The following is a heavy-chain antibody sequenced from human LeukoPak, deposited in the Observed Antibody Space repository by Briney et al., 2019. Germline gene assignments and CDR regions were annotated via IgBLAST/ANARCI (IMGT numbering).Heavy chain of an antibody. J-gene: IGHJ4*02. CDR3: ARNRVVITGGSDY. Sequence: GGSLRLSCAASGFTFSSYWMSWVRQAPGKGREGGANIKQEGREKCYVDAVKGRFTISSDNAKNSLYLHMNSLRAEDTAVYYCARNRVVITGGSDYWGQGTLVTVSS. D-gene: IGHD3-22*01. CDR2: IKQEGREK. CDR1: GFTFSSYW. V-gene: IGHV3-7*01.